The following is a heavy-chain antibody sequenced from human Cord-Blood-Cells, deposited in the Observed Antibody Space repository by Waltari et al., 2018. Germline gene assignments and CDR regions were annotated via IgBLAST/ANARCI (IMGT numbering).Heavy chain of an antibody. CDR2: IKQDGSEK. CDR1: GFTFSSYW. D-gene: IGHD3-3*01. J-gene: IGHJ6*02. Sequence: EVQLVESGGGLVQPGGSLRLSCAASGFTFSSYWMSWVRQAPGKGLEWVANIKQDGSEKYYVDSVKGRFTISRDNAKNSLYLQMNSLRAEDTAVYYCARDIPPAHDFWSGYYYYYYGMDVWGQGTTVTVSS. CDR3: ARDIPPAHDFWSGYYYYYYGMDV. V-gene: IGHV3-7*01.